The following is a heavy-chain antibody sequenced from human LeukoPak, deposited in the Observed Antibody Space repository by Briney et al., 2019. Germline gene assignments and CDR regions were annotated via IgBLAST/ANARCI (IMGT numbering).Heavy chain of an antibody. Sequence: SETLSLTCTVSGGSISSYYWSWIRQPPGKGLEWIGYIYYSGSTNYNPSLKSRVTISVDTSKNQFSLKLGSVTAADTAVYYCARAEYSYGYNAFDIWGQGTMVTVSS. CDR2: IYYSGST. V-gene: IGHV4-59*01. CDR3: ARAEYSYGYNAFDI. J-gene: IGHJ3*02. D-gene: IGHD5-18*01. CDR1: GGSISSYY.